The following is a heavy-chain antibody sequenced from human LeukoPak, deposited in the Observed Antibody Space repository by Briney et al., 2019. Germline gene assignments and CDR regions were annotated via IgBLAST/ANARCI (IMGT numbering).Heavy chain of an antibody. CDR1: GGSISSGGYY. J-gene: IGHJ3*02. Sequence: TPSETLSLTCTVSGGSISSGGYYWSWIRQRAGKGLEWIGRNHISGSTNYNPSLKSRVTISLDTSKNQFSLNLSSVTAADTAVYYCAREGGSSSDAFDIWGQGTMVTVSS. D-gene: IGHD1-26*01. V-gene: IGHV4-61*02. CDR2: NHISGST. CDR3: AREGGSSSDAFDI.